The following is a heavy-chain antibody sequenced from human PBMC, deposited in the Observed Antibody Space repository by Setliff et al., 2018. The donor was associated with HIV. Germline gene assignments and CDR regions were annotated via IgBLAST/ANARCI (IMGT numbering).Heavy chain of an antibody. CDR3: AAASSWDPLLDY. Sequence: SETLSLTCTVSGASISSHYWGWTRQSPGKELEWIGYIYSTGSTNYNPSLKSRVTISVDTSMDQFSLKLNSVTAADTAVYYCAAASSWDPLLDYWGQGTLVTVSS. J-gene: IGHJ4*02. CDR2: IYSTGST. D-gene: IGHD6-13*01. V-gene: IGHV4-59*11. CDR1: GASISSHY.